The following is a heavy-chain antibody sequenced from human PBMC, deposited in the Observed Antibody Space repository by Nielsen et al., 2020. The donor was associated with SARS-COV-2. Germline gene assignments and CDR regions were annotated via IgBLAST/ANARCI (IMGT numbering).Heavy chain of an antibody. CDR1: GYTFTSYD. V-gene: IGHV1-8*01. CDR3: AREPSSGEWLRFRYLDN. D-gene: IGHD5-12*01. J-gene: IGHJ4*02. Sequence: ASVKVSCKASGYTFTSYDINWVRRATGQGLEWMGWMNPNSGNTGYAQKFQGRVTMTRNTSISTAYMELSSLRSEDTAVYYCAREPSSGEWLRFRYLDNWGQGTLVTVSS. CDR2: MNPNSGNT.